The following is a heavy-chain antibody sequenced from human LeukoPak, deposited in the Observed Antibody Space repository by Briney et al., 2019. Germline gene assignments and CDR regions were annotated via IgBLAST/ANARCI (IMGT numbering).Heavy chain of an antibody. J-gene: IGHJ4*02. CDR3: ARVPRYGGQLSNFDY. CDR1: GGSISSGGYY. D-gene: IGHD4-23*01. Sequence: SQTLSLTCTVSGGSISSGGYYWGWIRQHPGKGLEWIGYIYYSGSTYYNPSLKSRVTISVDTSKNQFSLKLSSVTAADTAVYYCARVPRYGGQLSNFDYWGQGTLVTVSS. CDR2: IYYSGST. V-gene: IGHV4-31*03.